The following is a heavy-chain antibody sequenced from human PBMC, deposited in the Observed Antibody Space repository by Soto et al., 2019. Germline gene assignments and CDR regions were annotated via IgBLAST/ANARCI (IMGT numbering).Heavy chain of an antibody. Sequence: QVQLVQSGAEVKKPGSSVKVSCKASGGTFSSYAISWVRQAPGQGLEWMGGTIPIFGTANYAQKFQGRVTITADESTSTAYMELSSLRSEDTAVYYCASSGNYAPPGFSGWFDPWGQGTLVTVSS. CDR3: ASSGNYAPPGFSGWFDP. CDR2: TIPIFGTA. V-gene: IGHV1-69*01. CDR1: GGTFSSYA. D-gene: IGHD1-7*01. J-gene: IGHJ5*02.